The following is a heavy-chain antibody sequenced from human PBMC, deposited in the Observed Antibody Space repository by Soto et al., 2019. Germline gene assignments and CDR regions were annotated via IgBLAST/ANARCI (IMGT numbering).Heavy chain of an antibody. CDR1: GFTFSSYE. D-gene: IGHD1-26*01. CDR2: ITSGGTT. J-gene: IGHJ4*02. Sequence: EVQLVESGGDLEQPGGSLRLSCTASGFTFSSYEMTWVRQAPGKGLEWISYITSGGTTYYADSAKGRFTISRDNAKNSLYLHLNSLTAEDTAIYYCARVLYATWSSFDYWGQGTLVTVSS. V-gene: IGHV3-48*03. CDR3: ARVLYATWSSFDY.